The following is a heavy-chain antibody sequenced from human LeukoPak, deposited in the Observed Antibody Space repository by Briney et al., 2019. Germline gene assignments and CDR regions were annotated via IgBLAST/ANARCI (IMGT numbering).Heavy chain of an antibody. J-gene: IGHJ4*02. CDR1: GFTFSNYA. V-gene: IGHV3-23*01. Sequence: GGSLRLSCAASGFTFSNYAMSWVRQVPGKGLEWVSGISAGGGSTYYADSMKGRFTISRDNPKNTLYLQMNTLRAEDTAIYYCARRFDLFEYWGQGTLVIVSS. CDR2: ISAGGGST. CDR3: ARRFDLFEY. D-gene: IGHD3-9*01.